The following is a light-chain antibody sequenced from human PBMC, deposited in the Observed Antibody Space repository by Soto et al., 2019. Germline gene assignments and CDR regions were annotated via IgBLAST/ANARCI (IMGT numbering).Light chain of an antibody. Sequence: DIQMTQSPSTLSASVGDRVTITCRASQSISSWLAWYQQKPGKAPKLLIYKASSLKSGVPSRFSGSGSGTDFTLTISRLEPEDFAVYYCQQYGSSPFTFGPGTKVDIK. CDR1: QSISSW. CDR3: QQYGSSPFT. CDR2: KAS. J-gene: IGKJ3*01. V-gene: IGKV1-5*03.